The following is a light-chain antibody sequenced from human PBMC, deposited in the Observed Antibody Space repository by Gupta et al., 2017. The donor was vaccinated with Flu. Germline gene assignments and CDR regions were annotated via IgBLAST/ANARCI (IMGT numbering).Light chain of an antibody. CDR3: QQYGRSPREVT. CDR2: GTS. V-gene: IGKV3-20*01. Sequence: EIVLTQSPGTLSLSPGARATLSCRASQRVNSRYLAWYQQKPGQAPRLLIYGTSSRATGIPDRFSGSGSGTDFTLTISRLEPEDFAVFYCQQYGRSPREVTFGPGTKVDIK. J-gene: IGKJ3*01. CDR1: QRVNSRY.